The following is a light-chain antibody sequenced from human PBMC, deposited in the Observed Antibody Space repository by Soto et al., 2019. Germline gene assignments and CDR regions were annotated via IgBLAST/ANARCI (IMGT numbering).Light chain of an antibody. CDR3: QHYGGSFI. V-gene: IGKV3-20*01. CDR1: QSINSKS. Sequence: EIVLTQSPGTLSLSPGEGATVSCRVSQSINSKSLVWYQRKFGQAPRLLIYNTSSRATGIPDRFSGSASGTDFTLIISRLEPEDFAVYCCQHYGGSFIFGPGTKVDFK. J-gene: IGKJ3*01. CDR2: NTS.